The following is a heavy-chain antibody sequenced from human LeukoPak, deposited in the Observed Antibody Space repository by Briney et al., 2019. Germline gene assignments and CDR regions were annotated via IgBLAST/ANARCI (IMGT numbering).Heavy chain of an antibody. CDR2: INTNTGTP. V-gene: IGHV7-4-1*02. CDR3: AKSRQQQLVTPWFDP. J-gene: IGHJ5*02. D-gene: IGHD6-13*01. Sequence: ASVKVSCKASGYTFTSYAMNWVRQAPGQGLEWMGWINTNTGTPTYAQGFTGRFVFSLDTSVSTAYLQISSLKAEDTAVYYCAKSRQQQLVTPWFDPWGQGTLVTVSS. CDR1: GYTFTSYA.